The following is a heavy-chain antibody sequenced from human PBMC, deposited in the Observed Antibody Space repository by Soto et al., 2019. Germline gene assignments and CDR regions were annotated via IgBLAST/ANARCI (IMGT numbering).Heavy chain of an antibody. CDR2: ISTSGATR. J-gene: IGHJ4*02. CDR1: GFTFSTDS. Sequence: EVQLVESGGGLVQPGGSLRLSCVASGFTFSTDSMNWVRQAPGKGLEWVAHISTSGATRYYAASVKGRFTISRDNAKTSLYLQIDSLRSEDTAVYYCARFFGSGFDYWGQGTLVTVSS. D-gene: IGHD6-19*01. V-gene: IGHV3-48*01. CDR3: ARFFGSGFDY.